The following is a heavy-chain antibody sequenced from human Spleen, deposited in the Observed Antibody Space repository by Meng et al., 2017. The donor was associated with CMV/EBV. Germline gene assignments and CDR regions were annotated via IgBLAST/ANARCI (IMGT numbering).Heavy chain of an antibody. CDR1: GFSFSTYW. Sequence: GESLKISCAASGFSFSTYWMNWVRQAPGKGLQWVATIKQDGSEEYYVGSVKGRFTISRDNAKKPLYLQMSSLRAEDTAVYYCARANRFLEWLPYFEYWGQGTLVTVSS. J-gene: IGHJ4*02. V-gene: IGHV3-7*01. D-gene: IGHD3-3*01. CDR3: ARANRFLEWLPYFEY. CDR2: IKQDGSEE.